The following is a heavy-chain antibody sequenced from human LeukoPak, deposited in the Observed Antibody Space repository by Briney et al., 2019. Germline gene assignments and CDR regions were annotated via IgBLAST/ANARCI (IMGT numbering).Heavy chain of an antibody. V-gene: IGHV3-23*01. J-gene: IGHJ3*02. CDR3: AKTGGYCDSSDSYRPDVFDI. CDR2: ISGGGGKT. Sequence: QLGGSLRLSCAASGFTFSSYAMTWVRQAPGKGLEWVSAISGGGGKTYYADSVTGRFSISRDNSKNTLYLQMNSLRAEDTAVYHCAKTGGYCDSSDSYRPDVFDIWGQGTVVSVSS. D-gene: IGHD3-22*01. CDR1: GFTFSSYA.